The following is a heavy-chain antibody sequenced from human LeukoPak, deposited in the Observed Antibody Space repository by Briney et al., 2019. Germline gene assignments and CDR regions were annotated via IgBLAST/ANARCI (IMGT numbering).Heavy chain of an antibody. J-gene: IGHJ6*02. CDR1: GFTFSSYA. V-gene: IGHV3-23*01. CDR3: ARDRDSSSWYAPPIYYYYYGMDV. Sequence: GGSLRLSCAASGFTFSSYAMSWVRQAPGKGLEWVSAISGSGGSTYYADSVKGRFTISRDNSKNTLYLQMNSLRAEDTAVYYCARDRDSSSWYAPPIYYYYYGMDVWGQGTTVTVSS. CDR2: ISGSGGST. D-gene: IGHD6-13*01.